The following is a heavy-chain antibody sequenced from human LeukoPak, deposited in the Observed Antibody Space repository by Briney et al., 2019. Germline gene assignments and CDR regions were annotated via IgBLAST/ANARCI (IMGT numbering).Heavy chain of an antibody. CDR1: GGSFSGYY. CDR3: ARGELNRISGYSYVFDY. D-gene: IGHD5-18*01. Sequence: SETLSLTCAVYGGSFSGYYWSWIRQPPGKGLEWIGETSHSGSTNYNPSLKSRVTISVDTSKNQFSLKLSSVTAADTAVYYCARGELNRISGYSYVFDYWGQGTLVTVSS. CDR2: TSHSGST. V-gene: IGHV4-34*01. J-gene: IGHJ4*02.